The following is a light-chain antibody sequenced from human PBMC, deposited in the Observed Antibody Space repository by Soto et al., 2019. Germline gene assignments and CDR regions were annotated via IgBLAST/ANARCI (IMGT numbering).Light chain of an antibody. CDR3: QQYSNSPQT. J-gene: IGKJ1*01. CDR2: GAS. V-gene: IGKV3-20*01. CDR1: QSVSSN. Sequence: EIVMTQSPATLSVSPGERATLSCRASQSVSSNLAWYQQKPGQAPSLLIYGASSRATGIPDRFSGSGSGTDFTLTISRLEPEDFAVYFCQQYSNSPQTFGQGTKVDI.